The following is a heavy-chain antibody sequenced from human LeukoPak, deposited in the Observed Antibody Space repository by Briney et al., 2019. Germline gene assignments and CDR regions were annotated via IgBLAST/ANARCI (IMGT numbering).Heavy chain of an antibody. D-gene: IGHD3-10*01. CDR1: GGTFSSYA. CDR2: IIPIFGTA. J-gene: IGHJ3*02. Sequence: SVKVSCKASGGTFSSYAISWVRQAPGQGLEWMGGIIPIFGTANYAQKFQGRVTITTDESTSTAYMELSSLRSEDTAVYYCARPRAGSYGAFDIWGQGTMVTVSS. CDR3: ARPRAGSYGAFDI. V-gene: IGHV1-69*05.